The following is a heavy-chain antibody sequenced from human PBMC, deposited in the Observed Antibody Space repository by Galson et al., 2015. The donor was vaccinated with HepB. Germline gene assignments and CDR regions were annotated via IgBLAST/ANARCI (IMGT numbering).Heavy chain of an antibody. V-gene: IGHV3-48*04. Sequence: SLRLSCAASGFTFSSYAMHWVRQAPGKGLEWVSYISSSSSTIYYADSVKGRFTISRDNAKNSLYLQMNSLRAEDTAVYYCAREMGADFGYWGQGTLVTVSS. CDR3: AREMGADFGY. D-gene: IGHD1-26*01. CDR2: ISSSSSTI. CDR1: GFTFSSYA. J-gene: IGHJ4*02.